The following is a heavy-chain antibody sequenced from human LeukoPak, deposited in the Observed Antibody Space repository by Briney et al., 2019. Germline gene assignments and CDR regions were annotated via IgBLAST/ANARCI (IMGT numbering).Heavy chain of an antibody. CDR3: ARARGGYDLGFVFDY. J-gene: IGHJ4*02. CDR2: IYYSGST. CDR1: GGSISSSSYY. V-gene: IGHV4-39*07. D-gene: IGHD5-12*01. Sequence: SETLSLTCTVSGGSISSSSYYWGWIRQPPGKGLEWIGSIYYSGSTYYNPSLKSRVTISVDTSKNQFSLKLSSVTAADTAVYYCARARGGYDLGFVFDYWGQGTLVTVSS.